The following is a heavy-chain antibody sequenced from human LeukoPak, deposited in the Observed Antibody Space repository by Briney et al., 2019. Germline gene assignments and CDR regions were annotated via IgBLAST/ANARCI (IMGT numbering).Heavy chain of an antibody. V-gene: IGHV3-30*18. J-gene: IGHJ4*02. Sequence: PGRSLRLSCAASGFTFSSYGMHWVRQAPGKGLEWEAMISYDGSKPYYGDSVKGRLTISRDNSKSTLYLQMNSLRAEDTAVYYCAKLGYDSSGSINLFDYWGQGTLVTVSS. D-gene: IGHD3-22*01. CDR1: GFTFSSYG. CDR3: AKLGYDSSGSINLFDY. CDR2: ISYDGSKP.